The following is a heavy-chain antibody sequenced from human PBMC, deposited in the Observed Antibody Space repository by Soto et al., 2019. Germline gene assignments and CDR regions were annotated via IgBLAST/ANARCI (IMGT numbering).Heavy chain of an antibody. J-gene: IGHJ4*02. Sequence: ASVKVSCKASGGTFSSYAISWVRQAPGQGLEWMGGIIPIFGTANYAQKFQGRVTITADESTSTAYMELSSLRSEDTAVYYCARAQKYDFWSGLDYWGQGTLVTVSS. CDR1: GGTFSSYA. CDR3: ARAQKYDFWSGLDY. V-gene: IGHV1-69*13. CDR2: IIPIFGTA. D-gene: IGHD3-3*01.